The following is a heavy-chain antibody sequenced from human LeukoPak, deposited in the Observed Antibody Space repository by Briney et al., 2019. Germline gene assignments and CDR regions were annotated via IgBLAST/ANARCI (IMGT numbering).Heavy chain of an antibody. Sequence: GGSPRLSCTASGFSFSSYSMNWVRQAPGKGLEWVSCISSSSSYIYYADSVKGRFTISRDNAKNSLYLQMNSLRAEDTAVYYCARGYYDSSGYYSAANYWGQGTLVTVSS. V-gene: IGHV3-21*01. CDR1: GFSFSSYS. J-gene: IGHJ4*02. D-gene: IGHD3-22*01. CDR3: ARGYYDSSGYYSAANY. CDR2: ISSSSSYI.